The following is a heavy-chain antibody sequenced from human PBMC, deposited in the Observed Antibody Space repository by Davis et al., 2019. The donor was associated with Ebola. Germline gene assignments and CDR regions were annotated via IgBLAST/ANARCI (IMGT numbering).Heavy chain of an antibody. J-gene: IGHJ4*02. CDR2: IKTDGNEE. Sequence: GGSLRLSCAASGFTFSTYWMSWVRQAPGKGLEWVANIKTDGNEEHYVDSVKSRFTMSRDNAKNSLYLQLDSLRDEDTAVYYCARWGLRGNYDSWSGSDYYFDYWGQGTLVTVSS. V-gene: IGHV3-7*01. CDR1: GFTFSTYW. CDR3: ARWGLRGNYDSWSGSDYYFDY. D-gene: IGHD3-3*01.